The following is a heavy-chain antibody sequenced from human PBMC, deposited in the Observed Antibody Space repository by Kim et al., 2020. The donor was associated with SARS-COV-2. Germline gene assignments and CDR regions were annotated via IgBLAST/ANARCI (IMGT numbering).Heavy chain of an antibody. CDR3: ARHKWELPLDY. J-gene: IGHJ4*02. D-gene: IGHD1-26*01. V-gene: IGHV5-10-1*01. CDR2: T. Sequence: TNYSPSFQGHVTISADKSISTAYLQWSSLKASDTAMYYCARHKWELPLDYWGQGTLVTVSS.